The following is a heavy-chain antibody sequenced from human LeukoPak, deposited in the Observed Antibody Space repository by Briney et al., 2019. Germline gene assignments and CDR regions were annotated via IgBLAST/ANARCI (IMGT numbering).Heavy chain of an antibody. Sequence: SVKASCKASGGTFSDYALNWVRQAPGQGLEWMGVFIPILGTANSTQKFQGRVTITADISTSTVYMELSSLRSEDTAVYFCAGIPVFGVVLHQEPVWGKGTTVTVSS. CDR2: FIPILGTA. V-gene: IGHV1-69*10. J-gene: IGHJ6*04. D-gene: IGHD3-3*01. CDR3: AGIPVFGVVLHQEPV. CDR1: GGTFSDYA.